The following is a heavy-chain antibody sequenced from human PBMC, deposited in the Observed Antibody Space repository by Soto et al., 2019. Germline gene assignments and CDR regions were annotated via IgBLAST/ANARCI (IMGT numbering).Heavy chain of an antibody. CDR2: IYPSDSDT. CDR1: GYSFTSYW. J-gene: IGHJ4*02. Sequence: PGESLKIYCKGSGYSFTSYWIGWVRQMPGKGLEWMGIIYPSDSDTRYSPSFQGQVTISADKSISTAYLQWSSLKASDTSMYYCARHFFPYSSSWYFDYWGQGTLVTVSS. D-gene: IGHD6-13*01. CDR3: ARHFFPYSSSWYFDY. V-gene: IGHV5-51*01.